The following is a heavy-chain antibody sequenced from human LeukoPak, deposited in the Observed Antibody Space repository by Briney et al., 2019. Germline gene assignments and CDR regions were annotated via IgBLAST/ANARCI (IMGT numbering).Heavy chain of an antibody. CDR2: ISGSGGST. Sequence: GGSLRLSCAASGFTFSSYSMNWVRQAPGKGLEWVSAISGSGGSTYYADSVKGRFTISRDNSKNTLYLQMDSLRAEDTAVYYCARDSSGSGSYWPYYYYYYMDVWGKGTTVTISS. V-gene: IGHV3-23*01. CDR3: ARDSSGSGSYWPYYYYYYMDV. CDR1: GFTFSSYS. J-gene: IGHJ6*03. D-gene: IGHD3-10*01.